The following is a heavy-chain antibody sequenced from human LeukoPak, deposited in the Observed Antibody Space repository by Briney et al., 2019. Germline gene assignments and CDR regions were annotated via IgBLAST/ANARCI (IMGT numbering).Heavy chain of an antibody. J-gene: IGHJ4*02. D-gene: IGHD3-10*01. Sequence: ASVKVSCKASGYTFTSYYMHWVRQAPGQGLEWMGIINPSGGSTSYAQKFQGRVTMTRDTSTSTVYMELSSLRSEDTAVYYCARDRFVGRRIYYFDYWGQGTLVTVSS. CDR1: GYTFTSYY. CDR3: ARDRFVGRRIYYFDY. CDR2: INPSGGST. V-gene: IGHV1-46*01.